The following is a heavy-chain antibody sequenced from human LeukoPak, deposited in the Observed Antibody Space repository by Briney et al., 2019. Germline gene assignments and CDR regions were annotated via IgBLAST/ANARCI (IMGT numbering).Heavy chain of an antibody. CDR3: ASGSYHEH. V-gene: IGHV3-30*15. J-gene: IGHJ4*02. Sequence: PGGSLRLSCAASGFTFSTSAMHWVRQAPGKGLEWVAVMSYDGSNKYYADSVKGRFTIPRDNSRNTLSLQMSSLRAEDTAVYYCASGSYHEHWGQGTLVTVSS. CDR1: GFTFSTSA. CDR2: MSYDGSNK. D-gene: IGHD1-26*01.